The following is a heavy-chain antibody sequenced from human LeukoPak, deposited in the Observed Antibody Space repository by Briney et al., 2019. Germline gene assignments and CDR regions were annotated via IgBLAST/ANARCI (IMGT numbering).Heavy chain of an antibody. D-gene: IGHD2-2*01. CDR1: GGSISSYY. V-gene: IGHV4-59*01. J-gene: IGHJ4*02. Sequence: SETLSLTCTVSGGSISSYYWSWIRQPPGKGLEWIGYIYYSGSTNYNPSLKSRVTISVDTSKNQFSLKLSSVTAADTAVYYCARDGSYARSFDYWGQGTLVTVAT. CDR3: ARDGSYARSFDY. CDR2: IYYSGST.